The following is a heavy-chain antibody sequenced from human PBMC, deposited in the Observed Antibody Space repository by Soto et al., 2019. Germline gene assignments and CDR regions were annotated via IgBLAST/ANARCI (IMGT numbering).Heavy chain of an antibody. Sequence: ASVKVSCKASGYTFTSYAMHWVRQAPGQRLEWMGWINAGNGNTKYSQKFQGRVTITRDTSASTAYMELSSLRSEDTAVYYCARVTTGGGAAAGIQLGFDYWGQGTLVTVSS. V-gene: IGHV1-3*01. D-gene: IGHD6-13*01. J-gene: IGHJ4*02. CDR3: ARVTTGGGAAAGIQLGFDY. CDR1: GYTFTSYA. CDR2: INAGNGNT.